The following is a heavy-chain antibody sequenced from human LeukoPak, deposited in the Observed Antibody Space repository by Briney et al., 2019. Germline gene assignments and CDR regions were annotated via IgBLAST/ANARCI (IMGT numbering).Heavy chain of an antibody. V-gene: IGHV3-20*04. D-gene: IGHD1-26*01. CDR3: ASRKRELLGAFDI. J-gene: IGHJ3*02. CDR2: INWNGGST. Sequence: PGGSLRLSCAASGFTFDDYGMSWVRHAPGKGLEWVSGINWNGGSTGYADSVKGQFTISRDNAKNSLYLQMNSLRAEDTALYYCASRKRELLGAFDIWGQGTMVTVSS. CDR1: GFTFDDYG.